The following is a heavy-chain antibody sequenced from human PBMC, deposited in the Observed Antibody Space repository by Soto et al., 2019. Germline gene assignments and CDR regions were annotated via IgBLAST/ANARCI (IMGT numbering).Heavy chain of an antibody. J-gene: IGHJ4*02. CDR2: IYYSGST. CDR1: GGSVSSGSYY. Sequence: SETLSLTCTVSGGSVSSGSYYWSWIRQPPGKGLEWIGYIYYSGSTNYNPSLKSRVTISVDTSKNQFSLKLSSVTAADTAVYYCARSLRRGYSYGALDYWGQGTLVTVSS. CDR3: ARSLRRGYSYGALDY. D-gene: IGHD5-18*01. V-gene: IGHV4-61*01.